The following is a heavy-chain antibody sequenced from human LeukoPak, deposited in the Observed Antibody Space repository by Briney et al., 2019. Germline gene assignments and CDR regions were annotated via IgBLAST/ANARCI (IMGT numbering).Heavy chain of an antibody. J-gene: IGHJ3*02. CDR3: AKNLEIGAATRGAYDI. CDR1: GGSISRYY. V-gene: IGHV4-59*12. Sequence: SETLSLTCTVSGGSISRYYWTWIRQTPEKGLEWIGYIYFSGSGSTNYNPSLKSRVTISIDTSRNNFSLKLSSVTAADTAVYYCAKNLEIGAATRGAYDIWGQGTMVTVSS. D-gene: IGHD1-26*01. CDR2: IYFSGSGST.